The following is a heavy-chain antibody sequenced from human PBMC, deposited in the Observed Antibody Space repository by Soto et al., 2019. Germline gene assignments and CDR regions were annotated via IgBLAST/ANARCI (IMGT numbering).Heavy chain of an antibody. D-gene: IGHD1-26*01. Sequence: EVQLLESGGGLVQPGGSLRLSCAASGFTFSSYAMRWVRQAPVKGLGWVSAISGSGGSTYYADSVKGRFTISRDNSKNTLYLQMNSLRAEDTAVYYCARRGSGSYYDYWGQGTLVTVSS. CDR3: ARRGSGSYYDY. CDR2: ISGSGGST. J-gene: IGHJ4*02. CDR1: GFTFSSYA. V-gene: IGHV3-23*01.